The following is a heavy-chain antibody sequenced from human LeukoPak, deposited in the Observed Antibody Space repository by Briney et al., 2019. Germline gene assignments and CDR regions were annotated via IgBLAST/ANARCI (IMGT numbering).Heavy chain of an antibody. CDR3: ASTFGGVIGRSDY. D-gene: IGHD3-16*02. J-gene: IGHJ4*02. CDR1: GFTFSSYA. V-gene: IGHV3-23*01. Sequence: GGSLRLSCAASGFTFSSYAMSWDRQAPGKGLEWVSAISGSGGSTYYADSVKGRFTISRDNSKNTLYLQMNSLRAEDTAVYYCASTFGGVIGRSDYWGQGTLVTVSS. CDR2: ISGSGGST.